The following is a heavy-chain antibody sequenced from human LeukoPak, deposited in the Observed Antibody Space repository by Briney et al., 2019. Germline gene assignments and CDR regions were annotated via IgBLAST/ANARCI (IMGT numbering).Heavy chain of an antibody. CDR1: GYIFTSYG. Sequence: ALVKVSCKASGYIFTSYGITWVRQAPGQGLEWMGRITTFNDRTVLAEKFRGRVTLNIDTTTAYLTLRKLRSDDTAVYYCARSGSSSWSSLLDYWGLGSLVIVSS. D-gene: IGHD6-13*01. J-gene: IGHJ4*02. V-gene: IGHV1-18*04. CDR3: ARSGSSSWSSLLDY. CDR2: ITTFNDRT.